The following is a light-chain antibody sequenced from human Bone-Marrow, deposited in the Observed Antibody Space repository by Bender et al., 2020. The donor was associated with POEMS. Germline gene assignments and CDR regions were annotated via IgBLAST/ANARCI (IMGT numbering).Light chain of an antibody. V-gene: IGLV1-44*01. CDR1: SSNIGAHA. CDR2: SSH. Sequence: QSVLTQPPSASGTPGQRVTISCSGGSSNIGAHAVNWYQHLPGTAPKLLIYSSHRRPSEVPDRFSGSRSGTSACLAISGLKSAAEADYFCAIWDGSLNGGVFGGGTKRTVL. CDR3: AIWDGSLNGGV. J-gene: IGLJ3*02.